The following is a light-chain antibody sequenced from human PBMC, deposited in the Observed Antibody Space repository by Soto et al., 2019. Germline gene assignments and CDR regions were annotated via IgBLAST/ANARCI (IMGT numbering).Light chain of an antibody. V-gene: IGLV8-61*01. CDR1: SGSVSTTYY. Sequence: QAVVTQEPSFSVSPGGTGTLTCGLTSGSVSTTYYPSWYQQTPGQAPRTLIYSTNIRSSGVPDRFSGSILGNKAALTITGAQADDESDYHCMLYMGGGLVVFGGRTKVTVL. J-gene: IGLJ2*01. CDR2: STN. CDR3: MLYMGGGLVV.